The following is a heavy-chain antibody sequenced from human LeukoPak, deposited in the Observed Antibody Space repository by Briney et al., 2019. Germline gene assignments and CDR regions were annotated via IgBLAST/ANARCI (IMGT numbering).Heavy chain of an antibody. CDR1: GFTFSSYS. D-gene: IGHD2-21*01. CDR3: ARGEITEGGEGNYMDV. J-gene: IGHJ6*03. CDR2: ISSSSSYI. V-gene: IGHV3-21*01. Sequence: GGSLRLSCAASGFTFSSYSMNWVRQAPGKGLEWVSSISSSSSYIYYADSVKGRFTISRDNAKNSLYLQMNSLRAEDTAAYYCARGEITEGGEGNYMDVWGKGTTVTVSS.